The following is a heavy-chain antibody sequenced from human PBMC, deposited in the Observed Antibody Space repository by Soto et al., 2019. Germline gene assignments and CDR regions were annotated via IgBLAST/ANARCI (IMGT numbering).Heavy chain of an antibody. D-gene: IGHD6-13*01. CDR1: GFTFSNYA. V-gene: IGHV3-23*01. CDR2: ITASADKA. J-gene: IGHJ5*02. CDR3: ARDPLLYSSSWYQNWFGP. Sequence: SLRLSCAASGFTFSNYAMSWVRQAPGKGLEWVSGITASADKAYYADSVKGRFTIPRDNAQDTLYLQLNSLRAEDTAVYYCARDPLLYSSSWYQNWFGPWGQGTLVTVSS.